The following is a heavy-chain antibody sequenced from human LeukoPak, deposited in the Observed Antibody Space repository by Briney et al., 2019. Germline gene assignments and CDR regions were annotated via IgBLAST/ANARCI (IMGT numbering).Heavy chain of an antibody. J-gene: IGHJ4*02. Sequence: ASVKVSCKASGYTFTSYYMHWVRQAPGQGLEWMGIINPSGGSTSYAQKFQGRVTMTRDMSTSTVYMELSSLRSEDTAVYYCARELLYYYDSSGGPVDYWGQGTLVTVSS. V-gene: IGHV1-46*01. CDR2: INPSGGST. D-gene: IGHD3-22*01. CDR3: ARELLYYYDSSGGPVDY. CDR1: GYTFTSYY.